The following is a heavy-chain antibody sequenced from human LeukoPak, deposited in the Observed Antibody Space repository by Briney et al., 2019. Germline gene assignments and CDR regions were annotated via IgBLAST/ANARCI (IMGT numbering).Heavy chain of an antibody. CDR2: IYYSGST. D-gene: IGHD1-1*01. CDR1: GGSISSSSYY. J-gene: IGHJ4*02. CDR3: ARRRGTGTPEDY. V-gene: IGHV4-39*01. Sequence: SETLSLTCTVSGGSISSSSYYWGWIRQPPGKGLEWIGSIYYSGSTYFNPSLKSRVTISVDTSKNQFSLKLSSVTAADTAVHYCARRRGTGTPEDYWGQGTLVTVSS.